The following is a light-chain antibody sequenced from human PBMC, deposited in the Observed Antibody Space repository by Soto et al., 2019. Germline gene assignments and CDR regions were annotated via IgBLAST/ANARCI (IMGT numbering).Light chain of an antibody. V-gene: IGKV3-20*01. CDR1: QSVSSSY. CDR3: QQSYLKT. J-gene: IGKJ1*01. Sequence: IGLKKSPCTLSLSTGERATLSCRASQSVSSSYLAWYQQKPGQAPRLLMYGASSRATGIPDRFSGSGSGTDFTLTISRLEPEDFAVYYCQQSYLKTFCQVTKVDIK. CDR2: GAS.